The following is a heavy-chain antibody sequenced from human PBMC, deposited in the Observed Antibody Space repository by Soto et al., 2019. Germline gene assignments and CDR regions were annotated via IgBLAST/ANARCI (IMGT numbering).Heavy chain of an antibody. D-gene: IGHD2-2*01. CDR2: IYHSGST. J-gene: IGHJ4*02. V-gene: IGHV4-30-2*01. CDR1: GGSISSGGYS. CDR3: ASFCGRTSCRNSDY. Sequence: SETLSLTCAVSGGSISSGGYSWSWIRQPPGKGLEWIGYIYHSGSTYYNPSLKSRVTISVDRSKNQFSLKLSSVTTADTAVYYCASFCGRTSCRNSDYWGQGTLVTVSS.